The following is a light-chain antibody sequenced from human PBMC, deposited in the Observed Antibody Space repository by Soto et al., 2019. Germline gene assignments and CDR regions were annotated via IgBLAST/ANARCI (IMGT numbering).Light chain of an antibody. V-gene: IGLV2-23*01. Sequence: QSALTQPASVSGSPGQSITISCTGTRSDVGSYNLVSWYQQHPGKAPKLMIYEGSKRPSGVSNRFSGSKSGNTASLTISGLQAEDEADYYCCSYEGSFVVFGGGTKLTVL. CDR2: EGS. CDR3: CSYEGSFVV. CDR1: RSDVGSYNL. J-gene: IGLJ2*01.